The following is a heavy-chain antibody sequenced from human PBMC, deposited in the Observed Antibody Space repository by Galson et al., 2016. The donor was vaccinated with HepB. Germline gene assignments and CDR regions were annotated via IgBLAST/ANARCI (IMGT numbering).Heavy chain of an antibody. CDR3: ARESGSMRSSSEGWFDP. D-gene: IGHD6-13*01. J-gene: IGHJ5*02. CDR2: ISSSSTYE. Sequence: SLRLSCAASGFTFSTYTMTWVRQAPGKGLESVSSISSSSTYEYYAGSIEGRFTISRDNAKNSLYLQMNSPRAEDTAVYYCARESGSMRSSSEGWFDPWGQGTLATVSS. V-gene: IGHV3-21*01. CDR1: GFTFSTYT.